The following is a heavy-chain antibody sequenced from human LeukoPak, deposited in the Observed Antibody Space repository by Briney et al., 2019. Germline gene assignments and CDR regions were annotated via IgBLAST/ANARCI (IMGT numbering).Heavy chain of an antibody. J-gene: IGHJ4*02. D-gene: IGHD2-2*01. CDR1: GYTFTSYG. CDR2: ISAYNGNT. V-gene: IGHV1-18*01. Sequence: ASVKVSCKASGYTFTSYGISWVRQAPGQGLEWMGWISAYNGNTNYAQKLQGRVTMTTDTSTSTAYMELRSLRSDDTAVYYCARDAILGYCSNTSCYHPHPPNYFDYWGQGTLVTVSS. CDR3: ARDAILGYCSNTSCYHPHPPNYFDY.